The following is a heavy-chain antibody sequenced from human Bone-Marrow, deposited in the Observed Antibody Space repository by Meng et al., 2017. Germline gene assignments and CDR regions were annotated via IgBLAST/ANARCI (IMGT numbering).Heavy chain of an antibody. CDR1: GGSISSSFFY. Sequence: QPQLQESGPGLVKPSETLSLTRTVSGGSISSSFFYWGWVRQPPGKGLEWIGSIYYTGSTYYNPSLKSRVTISIDTSKNQFSLKLSSVTAADTAVYYCARLDDTGIDYWGQGILVTVSS. D-gene: IGHD5-18*01. V-gene: IGHV4-39*01. J-gene: IGHJ4*02. CDR3: ARLDDTGIDY. CDR2: IYYTGST.